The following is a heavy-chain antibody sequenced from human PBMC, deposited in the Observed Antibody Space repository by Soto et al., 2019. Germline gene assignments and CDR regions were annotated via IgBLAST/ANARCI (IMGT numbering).Heavy chain of an antibody. CDR1: GFTFSSYG. V-gene: IGHV3-33*01. D-gene: IGHD6-6*01. J-gene: IGHJ4*02. CDR3: ARDQATDEEDSSSCDY. Sequence: GGSLRLSCAASGFTFSSYGMHWVRQAPGKGLEWVAVIWYDGSNKYYADSVKGRFTISRDNSKNTLYLQMNSLRAEDTAVYYCARDQATDEEDSSSCDYWGQGTLVTVSS. CDR2: IWYDGSNK.